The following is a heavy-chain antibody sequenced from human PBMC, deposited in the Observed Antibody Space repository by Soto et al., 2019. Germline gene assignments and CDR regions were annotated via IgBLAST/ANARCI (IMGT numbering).Heavy chain of an antibody. CDR2: MYYSGTT. J-gene: IGHJ6*02. D-gene: IGHD3-3*01. V-gene: IGHV4-61*01. Sequence: SETLSLTCTVSGDSVRSGSYYWCWIRQPPGKGLESIGYMYYSGTTNYNPSLNSRVTISVGTSKNQFSLKLRSVTAADTAVYYCASERVRSGYSHYYGMDVWGQGTTVTVSS. CDR1: GDSVRSGSYY. CDR3: ASERVRSGYSHYYGMDV.